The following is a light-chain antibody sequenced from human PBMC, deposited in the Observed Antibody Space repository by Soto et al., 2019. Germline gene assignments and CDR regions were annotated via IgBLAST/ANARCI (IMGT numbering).Light chain of an antibody. Sequence: DIQMTQSPSTVSASVGDTVTITCRASQTISRWLAWYQQKPGRAPNLLIYDASTLESGVPSRFSGSGSETEFTLTISRLQPDDFATYFCHSRAFGQGTRLEI. J-gene: IGKJ5*01. CDR2: DAS. CDR1: QTISRW. CDR3: HSRA. V-gene: IGKV1-5*01.